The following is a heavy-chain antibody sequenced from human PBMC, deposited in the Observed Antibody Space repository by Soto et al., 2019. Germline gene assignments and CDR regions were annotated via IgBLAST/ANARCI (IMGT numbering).Heavy chain of an antibody. Sequence: GESLKISCNGSGYSFTSYWIGWVRQMPGKGLEWMGIIYPGDSDTRYSPSLQGQVTISADKSISTAYLQWSSLKASDTAMYYCARHIAVAGMSGWFDPWGQGTLVTVSS. D-gene: IGHD6-19*01. V-gene: IGHV5-51*01. CDR1: GYSFTSYW. CDR2: IYPGDSDT. J-gene: IGHJ5*02. CDR3: ARHIAVAGMSGWFDP.